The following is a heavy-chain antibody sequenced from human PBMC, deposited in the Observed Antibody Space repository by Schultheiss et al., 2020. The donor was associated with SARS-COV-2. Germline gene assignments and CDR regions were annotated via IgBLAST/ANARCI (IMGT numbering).Heavy chain of an antibody. Sequence: SQTLSLTCAVYGGSFSGYYWSWIRQPPGKGLEWIGYIYYSGSTNYNPSLKSRVTISVDTSKSQFSLKLSSVTAADTAVYYCARGRLAAAGLDYWGQGTLVTVSS. CDR3: ARGRLAAAGLDY. J-gene: IGHJ4*02. D-gene: IGHD6-13*01. CDR2: IYYSGST. V-gene: IGHV4-59*08. CDR1: GGSFSGYY.